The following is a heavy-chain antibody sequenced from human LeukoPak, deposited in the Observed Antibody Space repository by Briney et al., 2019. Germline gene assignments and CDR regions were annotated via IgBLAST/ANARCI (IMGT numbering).Heavy chain of an antibody. Sequence: SETLSLTCTVSGGSVSRGVYYWSWIRQPPGKGLEWIGCIHYSESTNYNPSLKSRVTKSGDTSKSQFSLKLSSVTAADTAVYYCAGYRYCSSTSCSHYYYYGMDVWGQGTTVTVSS. V-gene: IGHV4-61*08. CDR2: IHYSEST. D-gene: IGHD2-2*01. J-gene: IGHJ6*02. CDR1: GGSVSRGVYY. CDR3: AGYRYCSSTSCSHYYYYGMDV.